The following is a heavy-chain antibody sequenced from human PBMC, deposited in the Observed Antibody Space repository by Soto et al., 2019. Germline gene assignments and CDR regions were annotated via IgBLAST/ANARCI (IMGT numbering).Heavy chain of an antibody. V-gene: IGHV1-58*01. J-gene: IGHJ6*02. D-gene: IGHD5-12*01. CDR1: GFTFTSSA. CDR2: IVVGSGNT. Sequence: SVKVSCKASGFTFTSSAVQWVRQARGQRLEWIGWIVVGSGNTNYAQKFQERVTITRDMSTSTAYMELSSLRSEDTAVYYCAADRWLQFYYYYGMDVWGQGTTVTVSS. CDR3: AADRWLQFYYYYGMDV.